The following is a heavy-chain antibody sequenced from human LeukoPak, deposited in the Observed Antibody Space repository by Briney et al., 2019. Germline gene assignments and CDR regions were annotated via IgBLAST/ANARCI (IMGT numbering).Heavy chain of an antibody. CDR3: AKYSRDGYNPEKCFDY. Sequence: PVGSLRLSCAASGFTFSSYAMSWVRQAPGKGLEWVSSISGSGGSTYFADSVKGRFTISRDNSKNTLYLQMNSLRAEDTAVYYCAKYSRDGYNPEKCFDYWGQGTLVTVSS. D-gene: IGHD5-24*01. J-gene: IGHJ4*02. CDR2: ISGSGGST. CDR1: GFTFSSYA. V-gene: IGHV3-23*01.